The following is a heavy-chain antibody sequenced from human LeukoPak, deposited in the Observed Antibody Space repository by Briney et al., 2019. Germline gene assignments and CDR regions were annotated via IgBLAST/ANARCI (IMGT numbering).Heavy chain of an antibody. Sequence: GGSLRLSCAASGFTFSTYWMSWVRQAPGKGMEWVANIKQEGSEKYYVDSVKGRFTISRGNAKSSLYLQMNSLRAEDTAIYYCARVSSGWFPLFHYCRQGALVTVSS. CDR1: GFTFSTYW. D-gene: IGHD6-19*01. V-gene: IGHV3-7*03. CDR2: IKQEGSEK. CDR3: ARVSSGWFPLFHY. J-gene: IGHJ4*02.